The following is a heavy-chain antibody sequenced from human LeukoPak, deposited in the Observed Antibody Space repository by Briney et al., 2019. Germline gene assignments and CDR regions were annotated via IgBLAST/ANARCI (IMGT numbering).Heavy chain of an antibody. J-gene: IGHJ3*02. CDR2: IYYSGST. D-gene: IGHD3-22*01. V-gene: IGHV4-59*01. CDR3: ARDSSGYQDAFDI. CDR1: GGSISSYY. Sequence: SETLSLTCTVSGGSISSYYWSWIRQPPGKGLEWIGHIYYSGSTNYNPSLKSRVTISVDTSKNQFSLKLSSVTAADTAVYYCARDSSGYQDAFDIWGQGTMVTVSS.